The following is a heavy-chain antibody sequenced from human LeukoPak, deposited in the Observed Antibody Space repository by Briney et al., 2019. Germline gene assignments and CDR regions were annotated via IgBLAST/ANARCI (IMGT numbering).Heavy chain of an antibody. J-gene: IGHJ4*02. CDR2: IYYSGST. CDR1: GGSISSSSYY. V-gene: IGHV4-39*01. D-gene: IGHD3-22*01. CDR3: ARGDYYDSSGYWD. Sequence: SETLSLTCTVSGGSISSSSYYWGWIRQPPGKGLEWIGSIYYSGSTYYNPSLKSRVTISVDTSKNQFSLKLSSVTAADTAVYYCARGDYYDSSGYWDWGQGTLVTVSS.